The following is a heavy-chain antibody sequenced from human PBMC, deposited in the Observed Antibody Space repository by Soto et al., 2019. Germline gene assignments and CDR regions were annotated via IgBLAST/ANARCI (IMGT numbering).Heavy chain of an antibody. Sequence: EVQLLESGGGLVQPGGSLRLSCAASGFTCSSYAMCWLRQAPGKGLEWVSAISGSGGSTYYADSVKGRFTISRDNSKNTLYLQMNCLCGEDTAVYYCAKPLVNNYYYYYMDFWGNGTPVTVSS. J-gene: IGHJ6*03. CDR2: ISGSGGST. V-gene: IGHV3-23*01. CDR1: GFTCSSYA. D-gene: IGHD6-6*01. CDR3: AKPLVNNYYYYYMDF.